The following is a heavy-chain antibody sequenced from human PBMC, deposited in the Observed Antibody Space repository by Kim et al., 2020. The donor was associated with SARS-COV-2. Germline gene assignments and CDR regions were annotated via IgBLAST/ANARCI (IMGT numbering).Heavy chain of an antibody. J-gene: IGHJ5*02. D-gene: IGHD3-10*01. CDR1: GGSISSGGYY. V-gene: IGHV4-31*03. CDR3: ASSFLYGSGSYYNLNWFDP. CDR2: IYYSGST. Sequence: SETLSLTCTVSGGSISSGGYYWSWIRQYPGKGLEWIGYIYYSGSTYYNPSPKSRVTISLDTSKNQFSLKLNSVTAADTAVYYCASSFLYGSGSYYNLNWFDPWGQGTLVTVSS.